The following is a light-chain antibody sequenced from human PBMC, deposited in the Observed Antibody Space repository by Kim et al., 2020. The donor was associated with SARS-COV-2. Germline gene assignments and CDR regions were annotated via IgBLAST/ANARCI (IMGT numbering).Light chain of an antibody. V-gene: IGKV3D-15*01. Sequence: EVVMTQSPAPLSVSPGERATLSCRASQSVSTDLAWYQQKSGQAPRLLIYGASTRATGIPARFSGSGSGTEFTLTISGLQSEDLAVYYCQQYKNWPPITFGQGTRLEIK. CDR1: QSVSTD. CDR3: QQYKNWPPIT. CDR2: GAS. J-gene: IGKJ5*01.